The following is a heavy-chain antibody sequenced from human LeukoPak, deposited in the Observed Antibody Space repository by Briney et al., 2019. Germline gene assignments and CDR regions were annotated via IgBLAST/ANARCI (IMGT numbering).Heavy chain of an antibody. J-gene: IGHJ5*02. CDR3: ARDTAHYYDSSGYENWFDP. CDR2: INPNSGGT. Sequence: ASVKVSCKASGYTFTGYYMHWVRQAPGQGLEWMGWINPNSGGTNYAQKFQGRVTMTRDTSISTAYMELSRLRSDDTAVYYCARDTAHYYDSSGYENWFDPWGQGTLVTVSS. V-gene: IGHV1-2*02. CDR1: GYTFTGYY. D-gene: IGHD3-22*01.